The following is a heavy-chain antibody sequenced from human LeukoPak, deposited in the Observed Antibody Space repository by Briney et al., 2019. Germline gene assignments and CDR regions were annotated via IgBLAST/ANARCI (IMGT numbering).Heavy chain of an antibody. CDR2: IYYSGST. CDR1: GGSISSYY. CDR3: ARGDLRSSWYDLEIYYYYGMDV. V-gene: IGHV4-59*01. J-gene: IGHJ6*02. D-gene: IGHD6-13*01. Sequence: SETLSLTCTVSGGSISSYYWSWIRQPPGKGLEWIGYIYYSGSTNYNPSLKSRVTISVDTSKNQFSLKLSSVTAADTAVYYCARGDLRSSWYDLEIYYYYGMDVWGQGTTVTVSS.